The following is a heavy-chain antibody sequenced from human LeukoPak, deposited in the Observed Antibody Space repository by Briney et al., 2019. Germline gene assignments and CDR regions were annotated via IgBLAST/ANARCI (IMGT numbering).Heavy chain of an antibody. V-gene: IGHV3-30*02. D-gene: IGHD3-10*01. CDR1: GFTFSSYG. CDR3: AKDIGTMVRGSGFDY. J-gene: IGHJ4*02. Sequence: PGGSLRLSCAASGFTFSSYGMHWVRQAPGKGLEGVAFIRYDGSNKYYAGSVKGRFTISRDNSKNTLYLQMNSLRAEDTAVYYCAKDIGTMVRGSGFDYWGQGTLVTVSS. CDR2: IRYDGSNK.